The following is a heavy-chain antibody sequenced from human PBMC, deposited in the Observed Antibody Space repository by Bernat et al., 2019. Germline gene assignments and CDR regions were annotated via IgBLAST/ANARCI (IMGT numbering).Heavy chain of an antibody. V-gene: IGHV3-23*01. Sequence: EVQLLESGGGLVQPGGSLRLSCAASGFTFSSYAMSWVRQAPGKGLEWVSAISGSGGSTYYADSVKGRFAISRDNSKNTLYLQMNSLRAEDTAVYYCANYYYGSGSYYNDAFDIWGQGTMVTVSS. CDR1: GFTFSSYA. D-gene: IGHD3-10*01. J-gene: IGHJ3*02. CDR2: ISGSGGST. CDR3: ANYYYGSGSYYNDAFDI.